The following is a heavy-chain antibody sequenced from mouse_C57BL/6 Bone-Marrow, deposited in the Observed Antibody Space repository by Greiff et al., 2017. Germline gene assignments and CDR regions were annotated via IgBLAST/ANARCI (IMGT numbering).Heavy chain of an antibody. D-gene: IGHD1-1*01. J-gene: IGHJ2*01. CDR3: TIITTVVA. CDR2: IDPENGDT. CDR1: GFNIKDDY. Sequence: VQLQQSGAELVRPGASVKLSCTASGFNIKDDYMHWVKQRPEQGLEWIGWIDPENGDTEYASKFQGKAPITSDTSSNTAYLQLSSLTSEDTAVYYCTIITTVVAGGQGTTLTVSS. V-gene: IGHV14-4*01.